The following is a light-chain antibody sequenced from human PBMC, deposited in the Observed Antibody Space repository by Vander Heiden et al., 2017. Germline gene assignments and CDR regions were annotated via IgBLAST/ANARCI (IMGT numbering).Light chain of an antibody. CDR1: NSDVGGYNY. V-gene: IGLV2-14*01. CDR2: EVS. Sequence: QSALTQPASVSGSPGQSITTSCTGTNSDVGGYNYVSWYQQHPGKAPKLMIYEVSNRPSGVSNRFSGSKSGNTASLTISGLQAEDEADYYCSSYSSSSTLFGTGTKVTVL. J-gene: IGLJ1*01. CDR3: SSYSSSSTL.